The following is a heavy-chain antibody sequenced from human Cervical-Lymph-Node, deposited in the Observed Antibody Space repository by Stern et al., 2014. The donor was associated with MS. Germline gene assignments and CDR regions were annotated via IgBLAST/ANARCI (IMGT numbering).Heavy chain of an antibody. CDR1: GFVFRRYA. CDR2: ISYDGRDK. V-gene: IGHV3-30*04. J-gene: IGHJ4*02. Sequence: VQLVESGGGVVQPGRALRLSCAASGFVFRRYALHWVRQAPGKGLAWVALISYDGRDKYYTDSVKGRFTVSRDNPNNTVDLEMNSLRLEDTAVYYCAKGGSGSYLDWGQGSLVTVSS. D-gene: IGHD1-26*01. CDR3: AKGGSGSYLD.